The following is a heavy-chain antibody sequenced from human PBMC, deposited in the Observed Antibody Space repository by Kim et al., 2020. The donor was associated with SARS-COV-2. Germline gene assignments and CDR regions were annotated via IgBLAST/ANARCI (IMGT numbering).Heavy chain of an antibody. D-gene: IGHD6-19*01. V-gene: IGHV4-34*01. CDR2: INHSGST. CDR3: ARAVAGTSFRVRTRGFFDY. J-gene: IGHJ4*02. CDR1: GGSFSGYY. Sequence: SETLSLTCAVYGGSFSGYYWSWIRQPPGKGLEWIGEINHSGSTNYNPSLKSRVTISVDTSENQFSLKLSSVTAADTAVYYCARAVAGTSFRVRTRGFFDYWGQGTLVTVSS.